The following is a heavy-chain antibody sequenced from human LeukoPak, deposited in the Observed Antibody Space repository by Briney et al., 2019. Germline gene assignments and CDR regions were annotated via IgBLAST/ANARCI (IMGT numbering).Heavy chain of an antibody. J-gene: IGHJ6*02. CDR2: MNPNSGNT. D-gene: IGHD4-23*01. Sequence: RASVKVSCTASGNTFTSYDINWVRQATGQGLEWMGWMNPNSGNTGYAQKFQGRVTMTRNTSISTAYMELSSLRSEDTAVYYCASMLRWSVYYYGMDVWGQGTTVTVSS. CDR1: GNTFTSYD. CDR3: ASMLRWSVYYYGMDV. V-gene: IGHV1-8*01.